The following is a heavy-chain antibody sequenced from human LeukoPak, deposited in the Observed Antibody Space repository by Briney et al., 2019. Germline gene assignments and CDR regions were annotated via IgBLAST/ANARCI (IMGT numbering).Heavy chain of an antibody. V-gene: IGHV1-2*06. CDR2: INPNSGGT. CDR3: ARDPAPKYSSGYDFDY. D-gene: IGHD3-22*01. Sequence: ASVKVSCKASGYTFTVYYMHWVRQAPGQGLEWMGRINPNSGGTNYAQKFQGRVTMTRDTSISTAYMELSRLRSDDTAVYYCARDPAPKYSSGYDFDYWGQGTLVTVSS. J-gene: IGHJ4*02. CDR1: GYTFTVYY.